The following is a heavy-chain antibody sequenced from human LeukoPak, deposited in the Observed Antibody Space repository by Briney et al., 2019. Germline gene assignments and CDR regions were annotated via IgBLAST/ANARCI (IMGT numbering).Heavy chain of an antibody. CDR1: GGSISTYY. CDR2: IHYSGTT. J-gene: IGHJ4*02. D-gene: IGHD3-22*01. CDR3: SRGLDSRKLGY. V-gene: IGHV4-59*12. Sequence: SETLSLTCTVSGGSISTYYWSWIRQPPGKGLEWIGYIHYSGTTNYNPSLKNRVTISLDTSKNQFSLNLSSVTAADTAVYFCSRGLDSRKLGYWGQGTLVTVSS.